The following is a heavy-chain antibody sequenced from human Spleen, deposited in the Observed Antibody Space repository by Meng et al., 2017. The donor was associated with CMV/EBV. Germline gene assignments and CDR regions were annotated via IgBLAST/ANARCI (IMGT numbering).Heavy chain of an antibody. CDR2: ISSSSSTI. J-gene: IGHJ4*02. CDR1: GFTFSSYS. V-gene: IGHV3-48*04. D-gene: IGHD3-22*01. Sequence: GGSLRLSCAASGFTFSSYSMNWVRQAPGKGLEWVSYISSSSSTIYYADSVKGRFTISRDNAKNSLYLQMNSLSAEDTAVYYCAKDHINGYYPYWGQGTLVTVSS. CDR3: AKDHINGYYPY.